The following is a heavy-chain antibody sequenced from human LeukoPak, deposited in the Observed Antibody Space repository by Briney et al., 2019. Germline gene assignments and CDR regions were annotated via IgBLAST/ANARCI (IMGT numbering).Heavy chain of an antibody. CDR1: GFTVSSNY. J-gene: IGHJ4*02. Sequence: GGSLRPSCAASGFTVSSNYMSWVRQAPGKGLEWVSVIYSGGSTYYADSVKGRFTISRDNSKNTLYLQVNSLRAEDTAVYYCARDPPGAVRGYDSYWGQGTLVTVSS. V-gene: IGHV3-53*01. CDR3: ARDPPGAVRGYDSY. CDR2: IYSGGST. D-gene: IGHD5-12*01.